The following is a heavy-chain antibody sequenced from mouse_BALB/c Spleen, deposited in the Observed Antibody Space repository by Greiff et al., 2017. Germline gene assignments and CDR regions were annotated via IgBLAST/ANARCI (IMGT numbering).Heavy chain of an antibody. Sequence: VQLKESGPGLVKPSQSLSLTCSVTGYSITSGYYWNWIRQFPGNKLEWMGYISYDGSNNYNPSLKNRISITRDTSKNQFFLKLNSVTTEDTATYYCASNLYFDYWGQGTTLTVSS. CDR3: ASNLYFDY. V-gene: IGHV3-6*02. J-gene: IGHJ2*01. CDR2: ISYDGSN. CDR1: GYSITSGYY.